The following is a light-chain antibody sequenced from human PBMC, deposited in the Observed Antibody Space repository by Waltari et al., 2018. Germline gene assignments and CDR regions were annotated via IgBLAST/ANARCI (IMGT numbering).Light chain of an antibody. CDR2: AAS. Sequence: DIQMNQSPSSLSASVGDRVTITCRASQSISSYLNWYQQKPGKAPKLLIYAASSLQSGVPSRFSGSGSGTDFTLTISSLQPEDFATYYCQQSYSTPRTFGQGTKVETK. V-gene: IGKV1-39*01. J-gene: IGKJ1*01. CDR1: QSISSY. CDR3: QQSYSTPRT.